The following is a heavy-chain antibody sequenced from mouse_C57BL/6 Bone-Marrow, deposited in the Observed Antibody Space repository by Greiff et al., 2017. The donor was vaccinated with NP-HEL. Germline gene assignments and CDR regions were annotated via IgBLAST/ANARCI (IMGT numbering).Heavy chain of an antibody. CDR2: IYPGDGDT. Sequence: VQLQQSGPELVKPGASVKISCKASGYAFSSSWMNWVKQRPGKGLEWIGRIYPGDGDTNYNGKFKGKAKLTADKSSSTAYMPLSSLTSEDSAVYFCAGVSGTLLYFDVWGTGTTVTVSS. J-gene: IGHJ1*03. CDR1: GYAFSSSW. D-gene: IGHD1-1*01. V-gene: IGHV1-82*01. CDR3: AGVSGTLLYFDV.